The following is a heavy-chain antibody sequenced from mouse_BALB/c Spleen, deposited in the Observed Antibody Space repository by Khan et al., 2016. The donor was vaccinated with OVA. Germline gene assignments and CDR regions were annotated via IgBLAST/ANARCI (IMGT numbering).Heavy chain of an antibody. Sequence: EVELVESGGDLVKPGGSLKLSCAASGFTFSSYGMSWVRQTPDKRLEWVAIISTSGRYTYYPDSVKGRFTISRDNAKNTLYLQMSSLKSYDTSIYYCARCLYGSSYDYYAMDYWGQGTSVTVSS. CDR2: ISTSGRYT. D-gene: IGHD1-1*01. CDR3: ARCLYGSSYDYYAMDY. CDR1: GFTFSSYG. J-gene: IGHJ4*01. V-gene: IGHV5-6*01.